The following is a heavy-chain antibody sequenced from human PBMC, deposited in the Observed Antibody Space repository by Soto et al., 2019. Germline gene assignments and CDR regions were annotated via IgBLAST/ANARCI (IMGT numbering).Heavy chain of an antibody. CDR1: ADALISYY. CDR2: INPSGGST. CDR3: ASGRWGEASLLLDY. V-gene: IGHV1-46*01. Sequence: GSVKVSFKARADALISYYMHCVRQAPGQGLEWMGIINPSGGSTSYAQKFQGRVTMTGDTSTSTVYMELSSLRSEDTAVYYCASGRWGEASLLLDYWGQGTLVTVSS. D-gene: IGHD1-26*01. J-gene: IGHJ4*02.